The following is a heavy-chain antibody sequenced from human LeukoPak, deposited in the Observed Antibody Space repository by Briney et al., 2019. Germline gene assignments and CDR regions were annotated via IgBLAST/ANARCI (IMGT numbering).Heavy chain of an antibody. CDR3: ARDYGRSRDYGMDV. CDR1: GFTLSNYW. D-gene: IGHD3-10*01. V-gene: IGHV3-74*01. J-gene: IGHJ6*02. CDR2: INADGSSA. Sequence: PGGSLRLSCAASGFTLSNYWMHWVRQAPGKGLVWVSRINADGSSASYADSVEGRFTISRDNAKNTLYLQMNSLRAEDTAMYYCARDYGRSRDYGMDVWGQGTTVTVSS.